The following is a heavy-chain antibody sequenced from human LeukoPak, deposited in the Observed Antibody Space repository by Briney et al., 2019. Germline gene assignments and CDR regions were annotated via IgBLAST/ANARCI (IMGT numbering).Heavy chain of an antibody. V-gene: IGHV1-18*01. CDR1: GYTFTSYG. CDR3: ARELGIAAAVGWFDP. J-gene: IGHJ5*02. Sequence: ASVKVSCKASGYTFTSYGISWVRQAPGQGLEWMGWISAYNGNTNYAQKLQGRVTMTTDTPTSTAYMELRSLRSDDTAVYYCARELGIAAAVGWFDPWGQGTLVTVSS. CDR2: ISAYNGNT. D-gene: IGHD6-13*01.